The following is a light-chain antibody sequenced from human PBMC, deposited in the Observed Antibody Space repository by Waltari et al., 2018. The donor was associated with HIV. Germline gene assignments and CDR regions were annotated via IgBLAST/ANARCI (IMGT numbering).Light chain of an antibody. V-gene: IGKV3-20*01. Sequence: EIVLTQSPGTLSLSPGESATLSCRASQSLSSTYLAWYQHKPGQSPRLLIYGASTRATGIPGRFSGSGSGTDFTLTISRLEPEDFAVYYWQQYGSSSWTFGQGTKVEI. CDR3: QQYGSSSWT. J-gene: IGKJ1*01. CDR1: QSLSSTY. CDR2: GAS.